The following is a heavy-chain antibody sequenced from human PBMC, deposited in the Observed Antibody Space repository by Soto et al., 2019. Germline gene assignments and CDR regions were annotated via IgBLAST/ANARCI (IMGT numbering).Heavy chain of an antibody. CDR1: ND. Sequence: NDRSWVRQAPGKGLEWVSVIYSGGSTYYADSVKGRFTISRDNAKNTLYLQMNSLRAEDTAVYYCTRDRDLRSWGKGTLVIVSS. D-gene: IGHD3-3*01. J-gene: IGHJ4*02. CDR2: IYSGGST. CDR3: TRDRDLRS. V-gene: IGHV3-53*01.